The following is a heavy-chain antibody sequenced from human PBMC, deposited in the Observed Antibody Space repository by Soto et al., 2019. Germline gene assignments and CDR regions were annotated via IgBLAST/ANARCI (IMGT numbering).Heavy chain of an antibody. J-gene: IGHJ5*02. CDR3: AENQSGGERFDP. V-gene: IGHV3-30*18. Sequence: QVQLVESGGGVVQPGRSLRLSCAASGFSFSSYGMHWVRQAPGKGLEWVAYVSYDGIKTYYADSVEGRFSISRDNSQNTLFPQKNSLRTEDKAMSFCAENQSGGERFDPWGQGTLVTVSS. D-gene: IGHD1-26*01. CDR1: GFSFSSYG. CDR2: VSYDGIKT.